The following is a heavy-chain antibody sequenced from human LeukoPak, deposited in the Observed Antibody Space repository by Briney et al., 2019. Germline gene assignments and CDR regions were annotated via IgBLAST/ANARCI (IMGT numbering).Heavy chain of an antibody. Sequence: GASLQISCQVSGSIFTSYWIAWGRPLPGKGLEWMGIIYPGDSNTRYSPSFQGQVTMSVDTSINTAYLQWISLKATDTAIYYCARHPIAGGGAYNWFDPWGQGTLVTVSS. CDR1: GSIFTSYW. V-gene: IGHV5-51*01. J-gene: IGHJ5*02. D-gene: IGHD6-13*01. CDR3: ARHPIAGGGAYNWFDP. CDR2: IYPGDSNT.